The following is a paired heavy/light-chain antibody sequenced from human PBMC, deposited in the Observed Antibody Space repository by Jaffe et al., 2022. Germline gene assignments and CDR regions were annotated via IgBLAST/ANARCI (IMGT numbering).Light chain of an antibody. J-gene: IGLJ2*01. CDR2: EVR. Sequence: QSALTQPPSASGSPGQSVTISCTGTNSDVGRYNYISWYQQHSGKAPKLMIYEVRQRPSGVPDRFSGSKSGNTASLTVSGLQAEDEADYFCSSYAGNNNWIFGGGTKLTVL. CDR3: SSYAGNNNWI. CDR1: NSDVGRYNY. V-gene: IGLV2-8*01.
Heavy chain of an antibody. V-gene: IGHV4-38-2*01. Sequence: QVQLQESGPGLVKPSETLSLTCSVSGDYVTNTYFWGWIRQPPGKALEWIGGMFHSGSIYYNPSLKSRVTISVDPSKNQYSLKVNSVTGADTAMYYCARPHAAFRDNWWGLGAFDIWGHGTLVTVSS. D-gene: IGHD1-1*01. J-gene: IGHJ3*02. CDR1: GDYVTNTYF. CDR3: ARPHAAFRDNWWGLGAFDI. CDR2: MFHSGSI.